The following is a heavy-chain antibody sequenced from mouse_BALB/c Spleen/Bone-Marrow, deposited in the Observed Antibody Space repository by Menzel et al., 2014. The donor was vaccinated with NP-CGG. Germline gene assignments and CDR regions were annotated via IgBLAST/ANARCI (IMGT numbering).Heavy chain of an antibody. J-gene: IGHJ2*01. D-gene: IGHD4-1*01. CDR1: GFTFSSFG. V-gene: IGHV5-17*02. CDR2: ISSGSSTI. Sequence: EVQVVVSGGGLVQPGGSRKLSCAASGFTFSSFGMHWVRQAPERGLEWVAYISSGSSTIFYADTVKGRLTISRDNPKNTLFLQMTSLRSEETAMYYCTRGGNWEDFDYWGQGSPLTVAS. CDR3: TRGGNWEDFDY.